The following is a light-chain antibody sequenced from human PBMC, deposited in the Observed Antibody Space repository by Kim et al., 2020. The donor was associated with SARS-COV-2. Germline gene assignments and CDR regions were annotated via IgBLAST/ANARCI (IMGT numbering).Light chain of an antibody. CDR3: QVWDSITAL. J-gene: IGLJ2*01. Sequence: SYELTQPPSVSVSPGQTASITCSGDRLADKDVCWYQQMPGQSPVLVIYQDTKRPSGIPERFSGCNSGNTATLTISGTQAMDDADYYCQVWDSITALFGGG. CDR2: QDT. V-gene: IGLV3-1*01. CDR1: RLADKD.